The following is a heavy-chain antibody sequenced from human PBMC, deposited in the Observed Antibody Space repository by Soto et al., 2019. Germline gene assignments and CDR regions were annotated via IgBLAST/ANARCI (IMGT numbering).Heavy chain of an antibody. CDR1: GGTFSSYA. J-gene: IGHJ2*01. CDR3: ARLSSTEIAYGDNKPSWYLDV. Sequence: QVQLVQSGAEVKKPGSSVKVSCKASGGTFSSYAFSWVRQAPGQGLEWMGGIIPLFGTTNYAQKFQGRVTITADESTTTAYMEISSLRYEDTSVYSCARLSSTEIAYGDNKPSWYLDVWGRGTLVTVSS. D-gene: IGHD4-17*01. CDR2: IIPLFGTT. V-gene: IGHV1-69*01.